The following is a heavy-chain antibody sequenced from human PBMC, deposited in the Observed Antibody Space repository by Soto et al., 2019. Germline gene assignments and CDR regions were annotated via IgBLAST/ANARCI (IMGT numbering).Heavy chain of an antibody. V-gene: IGHV3-7*01. J-gene: IGHJ6*02. CDR3: ARIAASGRGWDV. D-gene: IGHD6-13*01. CDR1: GFTFSSYW. CDR2: IKQDGSEE. Sequence: EVQLVESGGGLVQPGGPLRLSCVDSGFTFSSYWMSWVRQARVKGLEWVGNIKQDGSEENYVDSVKGRFTISRDNAKNSMYLQMNSLIAEDTAVYYCARIAASGRGWDVWGQGTTVVVSS.